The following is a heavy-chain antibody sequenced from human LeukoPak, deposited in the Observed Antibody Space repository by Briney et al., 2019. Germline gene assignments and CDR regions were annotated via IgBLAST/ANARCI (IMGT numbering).Heavy chain of an antibody. D-gene: IGHD3-9*01. CDR3: ATLGGFDILTGIDH. CDR1: GFTFNSYS. CDR2: IDGSRGNT. Sequence: GGSLRLSCATSGFTFNSYSMSWVRQAPGKGLEWVSSIDGSRGNTYHADSVKGRFTISRDTSKNTLYLQMNSLRVEDTAKYYCATLGGFDILTGIDHWGQGTLVTVSS. J-gene: IGHJ4*02. V-gene: IGHV3-23*01.